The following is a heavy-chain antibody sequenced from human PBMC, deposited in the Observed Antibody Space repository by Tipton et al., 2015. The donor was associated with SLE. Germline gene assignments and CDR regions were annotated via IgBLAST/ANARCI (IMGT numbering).Heavy chain of an antibody. V-gene: IGHV3-23*03. CDR1: GFTFSSYA. J-gene: IGHJ6*03. CDR2: IYSGGSST. D-gene: IGHD2-15*01. Sequence: SLRLSCAASGFTFSSYAMSWVRQAPGKGLEWVSVIYSGGSSTYYADSVKGRFTISRDNSKNTLYQQMNSLRAEDTAVYYCAKVGPPLAAAYTGYYYYYRDVWGKGTTVTVSS. CDR3: AKVGPPLAAAYTGYYYYYRDV.